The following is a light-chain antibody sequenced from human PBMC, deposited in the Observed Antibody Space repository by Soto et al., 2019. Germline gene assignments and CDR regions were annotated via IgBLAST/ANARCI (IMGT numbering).Light chain of an antibody. CDR3: SSYTVINTAV. CDR1: SSDVGAYNY. CDR2: EVD. J-gene: IGLJ3*02. V-gene: IGLV2-14*01. Sequence: QSALTQPASVSGSPGQSISISCTGSSSDVGAYNYVAWYQQKPGKAPKLLIYEVDHRPSGISLRFSGSKSGNTASLTISGLQTEDEVDYYCSSYTVINTAVFGGGTKVTVL.